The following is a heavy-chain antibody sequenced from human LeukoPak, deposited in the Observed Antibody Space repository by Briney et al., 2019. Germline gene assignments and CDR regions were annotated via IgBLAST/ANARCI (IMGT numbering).Heavy chain of an antibody. D-gene: IGHD6-19*01. J-gene: IGHJ4*02. Sequence: GASVKVSCKASGYTFTSYYMHWVRQAPGQGLEWMGIINPSGGSTSYAQKFQGRVTMTRDTSTSTAYMELRSLRSDDTAVYYCARETPSGWPDYWGQGTLVTVSS. CDR2: INPSGGST. CDR3: ARETPSGWPDY. CDR1: GYTFTSYY. V-gene: IGHV1-46*01.